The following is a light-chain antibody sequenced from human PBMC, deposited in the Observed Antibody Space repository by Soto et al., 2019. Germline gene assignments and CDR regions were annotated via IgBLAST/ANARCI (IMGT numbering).Light chain of an antibody. CDR2: DTS. CDR1: QTIYSN. CDR3: QPYNNWPLT. V-gene: IGKV3-15*01. J-gene: IGKJ4*01. Sequence: IVMTQSPATLSVSPGERATLSCRAGQTIYSNVAWYQQRPGQAPRLLIYDTSTRATGVPTRFSGSRSGAEFTLTINSLQSEDFAVYYCQPYNNWPLTFGGGTKVDIK.